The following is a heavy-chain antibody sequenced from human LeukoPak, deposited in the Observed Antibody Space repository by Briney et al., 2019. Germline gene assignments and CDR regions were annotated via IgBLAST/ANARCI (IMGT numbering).Heavy chain of an antibody. CDR3: ARGLHLLPRSTLDY. D-gene: IGHD3-22*01. V-gene: IGHV3-7*01. CDR2: IKHDGTDK. CDR1: GFTFSSYR. J-gene: IGHJ4*02. Sequence: GGSLRLSCAASGFTFSSYRMTWVRQAPGKGLEWVANIKHDGTDKNYVNSVKGRFTISRDSAKNSLYLQMNSLRAEDTAVYYCARGLHLLPRSTLDYWGQGTLVTVSS.